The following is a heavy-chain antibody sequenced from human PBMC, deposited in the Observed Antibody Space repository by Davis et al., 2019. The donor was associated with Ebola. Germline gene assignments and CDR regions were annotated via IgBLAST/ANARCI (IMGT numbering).Heavy chain of an antibody. V-gene: IGHV1-46*01. CDR3: ARDARVDPFDY. J-gene: IGHJ4*02. CDR1: GYTFTGYY. CDR2: INPSGGST. D-gene: IGHD2-15*01. Sequence: AASVKVSCKASGYTFTGYYMHWVRHAPGQGLEGMGIINPSGGSTSYAQKLQGRVTMTRDTSTSTVYMELSSLRSEDTAVYYCARDARVDPFDYWGQGTLVTVSS.